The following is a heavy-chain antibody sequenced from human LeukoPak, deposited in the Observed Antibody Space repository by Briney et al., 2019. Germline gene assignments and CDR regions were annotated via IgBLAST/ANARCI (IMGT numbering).Heavy chain of an antibody. CDR1: GGSFSNYF. D-gene: IGHD3-10*01. CDR2: IYPSGNT. J-gene: IGHJ6*03. Sequence: SETLSLTCSVSGGSFSNYFWSWVRQPAGKGLEWIGRIYPSGNTNYNPSLKSRVTLSVDTSKAQFYLSLSSVTAADTAVYYCAREDSGSYYNFYYFYMDVWGKGTTVTISS. V-gene: IGHV4-4*07. CDR3: AREDSGSYYNFYYFYMDV.